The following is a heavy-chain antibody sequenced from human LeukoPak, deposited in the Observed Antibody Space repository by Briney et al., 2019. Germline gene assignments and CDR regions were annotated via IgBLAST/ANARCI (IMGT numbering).Heavy chain of an antibody. D-gene: IGHD6-6*01. J-gene: IGHJ5*02. Sequence: SLGCSISGGGSFNITAAGEWLKKTPSRGLQWLGRTYYRSRWYNDYAVSVKSRITINPDTSKNQFSLQLNSVTPEDTAVYYCARFNSSSKWFDPWGQGTLVTVSS. CDR1: GGGSFNITAA. CDR2: TYYRSRWYN. V-gene: IGHV6-1*01. CDR3: ARFNSSSKWFDP.